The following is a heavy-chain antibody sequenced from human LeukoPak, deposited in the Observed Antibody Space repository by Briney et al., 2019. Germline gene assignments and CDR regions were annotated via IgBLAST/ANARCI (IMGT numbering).Heavy chain of an antibody. D-gene: IGHD2/OR15-2a*01. CDR2: IYYSGST. J-gene: IGHJ2*01. Sequence: SETLSLTCTGSGGSITTSSDYWGWIRQPPGKGLEWIGIIYYSGSTYYNPSLKGRVTISVDTSKNQFSLKLSSATAADTAVYYCARAFRARYFDLWGRGTLVTVSS. CDR3: ARAFRARYFDL. CDR1: GGSITTSSDY. V-gene: IGHV4-39*01.